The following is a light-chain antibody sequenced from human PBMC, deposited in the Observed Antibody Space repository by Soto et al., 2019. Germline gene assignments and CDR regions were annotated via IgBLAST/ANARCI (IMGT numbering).Light chain of an antibody. CDR3: CSFAGSGTLV. CDR1: SSDVGNYNL. V-gene: IGLV2-23*01. Sequence: QSVLTQPASVSGSPGQSITISCTGTSSDVGNYNLVSWYQQHPGNAPKLIIYEDSERPSGVSNRFSGSKSGNTASLTISGLQAEDEAAYYCCSFAGSGTLVFGGGTKLTVL. CDR2: EDS. J-gene: IGLJ2*01.